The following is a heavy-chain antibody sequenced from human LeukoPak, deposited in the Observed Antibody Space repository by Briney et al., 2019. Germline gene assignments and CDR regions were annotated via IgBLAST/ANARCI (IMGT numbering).Heavy chain of an antibody. J-gene: IGHJ5*02. V-gene: IGHV1-2*06. CDR3: ARGLSTTINWFDP. CDR1: GYTFTGYY. CDR2: INPNSGGT. Sequence: ASVKVSCKASGYTFTGYYMHWVRQAPGQGLEWMGRINPNSGGTNYAQKFQGRVTMTRDTSISTAYMELSRLRSDDTAVYYCARGLSTTINWFDPWGQGTLVTVSS. D-gene: IGHD2-2*01.